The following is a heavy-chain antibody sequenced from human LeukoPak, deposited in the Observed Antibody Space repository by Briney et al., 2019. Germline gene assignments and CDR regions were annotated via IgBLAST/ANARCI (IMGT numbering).Heavy chain of an antibody. CDR2: IYHSGST. CDR3: AGDEETYYYGSGSYMYYFDY. CDR1: GYSISSGYY. V-gene: IGHV4-38-2*02. Sequence: PSETLSLTCTVSGYSISSGYYWGWIRQPPGKGLEWIGSIYHSGSTYYNPSLKSRVTISVDTSKNQFSLKLSSVTAADTAVYYCAGDEETYYYGSGSYMYYFDYWGQGTLVIVSS. D-gene: IGHD3-10*01. J-gene: IGHJ4*02.